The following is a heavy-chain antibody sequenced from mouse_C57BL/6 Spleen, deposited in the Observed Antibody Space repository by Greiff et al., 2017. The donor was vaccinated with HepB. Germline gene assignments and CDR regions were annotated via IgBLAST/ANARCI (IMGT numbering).Heavy chain of an antibody. CDR2: ISGGGGNT. Sequence: EVQVVESGGGLVKPGGSLKLSCAASGFTFSSYTMSWVRQTPEKRLEWVATISGGGGNTYYPDSVKGRFTISRDNAKNTLYLQMSSLRSEDTALYYCARPAPNYDYDPFFAYWGQGTLVTVSA. V-gene: IGHV5-9*01. J-gene: IGHJ3*01. CDR1: GFTFSSYT. D-gene: IGHD2-4*01. CDR3: ARPAPNYDYDPFFAY.